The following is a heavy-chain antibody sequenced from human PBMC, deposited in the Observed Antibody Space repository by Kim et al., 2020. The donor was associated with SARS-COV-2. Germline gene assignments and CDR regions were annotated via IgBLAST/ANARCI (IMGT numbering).Heavy chain of an antibody. Sequence: GGSLRLSCAASGFIFSNHWMSWVRQAPGKGLEWVADIKHDGSDKKYVDSVKGRFTISRDNARNSLYLQMDSLRAEDTALYYCARYSGQTAIEYWGKGPLAPVSS. V-gene: IGHV3-7*03. D-gene: IGHD1-26*01. J-gene: IGHJ4*02. CDR2: IKHDGSDK. CDR3: ARYSGQTAIEY. CDR1: GFIFSNHW.